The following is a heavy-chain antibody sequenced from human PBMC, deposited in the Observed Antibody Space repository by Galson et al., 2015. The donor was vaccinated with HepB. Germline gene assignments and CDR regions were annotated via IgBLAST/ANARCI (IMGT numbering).Heavy chain of an antibody. CDR2: ISYDGSNE. CDR3: AKGPFKTVAGTVDY. D-gene: IGHD6-19*01. Sequence: SLRLSCAASGFPFSSSAMHWVRQAPGKRLEWVAVISYDGSNEYYADSVKGRCTISRDNSKTMLYLQMNSLRAEDTAVYYCAKGPFKTVAGTVDYWGQGTLVTVSS. V-gene: IGHV3-30*18. J-gene: IGHJ4*02. CDR1: GFPFSSSA.